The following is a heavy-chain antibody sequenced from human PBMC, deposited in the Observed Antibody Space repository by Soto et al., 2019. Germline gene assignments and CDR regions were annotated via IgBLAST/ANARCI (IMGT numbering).Heavy chain of an antibody. D-gene: IGHD2-2*01. Sequence: VKRDWKGVGYGFSAYVGGWVRNKKRQGLEWMGWISTYNGNTNYAQKFQGRVTMTTDTSTNTAYMELRSLRSDDTAVYYCAREYCSRTSCYDPDYWGHGTLVPVSS. CDR1: GYGFSAYV. V-gene: IGHV1-18*01. CDR3: AREYCSRTSCYDPDY. CDR2: ISTYNGNT. J-gene: IGHJ4*01.